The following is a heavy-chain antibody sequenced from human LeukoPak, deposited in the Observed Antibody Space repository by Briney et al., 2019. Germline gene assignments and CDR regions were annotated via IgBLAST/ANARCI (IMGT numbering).Heavy chain of an antibody. CDR2: IYYSGST. Sequence: SETLSLTCTVSGGSVSSGSYYWSWIRQPPGKGLEWIGYIYYSGSTNYNPSLKSRVTISVDTPKNQFSLKLSSVTAVDTAMYYCARNVVGAPSDYWGQGTLVTVSS. D-gene: IGHD1-26*01. CDR1: GGSVSSGSYY. J-gene: IGHJ4*02. CDR3: ARNVVGAPSDY. V-gene: IGHV4-61*01.